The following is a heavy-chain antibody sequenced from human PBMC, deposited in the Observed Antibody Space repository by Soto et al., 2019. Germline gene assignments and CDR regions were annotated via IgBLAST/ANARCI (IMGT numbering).Heavy chain of an antibody. J-gene: IGHJ6*03. CDR1: GGSISSYY. Sequence: KPSETLSLTCTVSGGSISSYYWSWIRQPPGKGLEWIGYIYYSGSTNYNPSLKSRVTISVDTSKNQFSLKLSSVTAADTAVYYCARQGGYCSSTSRYGGGILYMDVWGKGTTVTVSS. CDR3: ARQGGYCSSTSRYGGGILYMDV. V-gene: IGHV4-59*08. D-gene: IGHD2-2*01. CDR2: IYYSGST.